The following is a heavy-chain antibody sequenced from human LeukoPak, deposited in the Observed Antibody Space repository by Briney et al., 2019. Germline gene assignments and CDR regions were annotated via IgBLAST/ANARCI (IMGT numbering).Heavy chain of an antibody. CDR3: ARSVPRTRVCSGGSCYSLSAFDI. J-gene: IGHJ3*02. Sequence: PSETLSLTCAAYGGSFSGYYWSWIRQPPGKGLEWIGEINHSGSTNYNPSLKSRVTISVDTSKNQFSLKLSSVTAADTAMYYCARSVPRTRVCSGGSCYSLSAFDIWGQGTMVTVSS. CDR2: INHSGST. CDR1: GGSFSGYY. D-gene: IGHD2-15*01. V-gene: IGHV4-34*01.